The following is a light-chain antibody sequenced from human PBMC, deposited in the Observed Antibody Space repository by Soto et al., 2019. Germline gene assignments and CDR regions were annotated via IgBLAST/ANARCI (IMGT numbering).Light chain of an antibody. J-gene: IGLJ3*02. Sequence: QSVLTQPPSASGTPGQRVTISCSGSNSNIGGNTVNWYQQLPGTAPKLLISSNTLRPSGVPDRFSGYKSGTSASLAISGLQSEDEADYYCAAWDDSLNGWVFGGGTKLTVL. V-gene: IGLV1-44*01. CDR1: NSNIGGNT. CDR3: AAWDDSLNGWV. CDR2: SNT.